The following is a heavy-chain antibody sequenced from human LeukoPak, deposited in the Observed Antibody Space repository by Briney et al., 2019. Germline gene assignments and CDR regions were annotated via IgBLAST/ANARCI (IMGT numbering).Heavy chain of an antibody. J-gene: IGHJ4*02. CDR1: GYIFNNYN. CDR2: ISSTSSYI. D-gene: IGHD3-22*01. Sequence: GGSLRLSCAASGYIFNNYNMYWVRQAPGKGLEWVSSISSTSSYIYYADSVKGRFTISRDSAKNSLYLQMNSLRAEDTAVYYCARDSVPYYYDSSGYYYYFDYWGQGTLVTVSS. V-gene: IGHV3-21*04. CDR3: ARDSVPYYYDSSGYYYYFDY.